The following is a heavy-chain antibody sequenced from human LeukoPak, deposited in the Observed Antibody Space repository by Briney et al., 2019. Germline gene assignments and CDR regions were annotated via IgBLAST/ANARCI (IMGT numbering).Heavy chain of an antibody. CDR1: GGSISTVNYF. D-gene: IGHD5-18*01. CDR3: ARAFRRPWIQLWFDAFDI. CDR2: IHYSGTT. V-gene: IGHV4-39*01. Sequence: SETLSLTCTVSGGSISTVNYFWGWIRQPPGKGLEWIGSIHYSGTTYYNPSLKSRVTISVDTSKNQFSLKLSSVTAADTAVYYCARAFRRPWIQLWFDAFDIWGQGTMVTVSS. J-gene: IGHJ3*02.